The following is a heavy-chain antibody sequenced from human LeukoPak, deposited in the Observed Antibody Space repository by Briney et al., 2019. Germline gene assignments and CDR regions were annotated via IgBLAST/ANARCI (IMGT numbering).Heavy chain of an antibody. CDR1: GFTFGSYW. D-gene: IGHD2-2*01. V-gene: IGHV3-7*01. Sequence: GGSLRLSCAASGFTFGSYWMSWVRQAPGKGLELEANKKQDGSEKYYVDSVKGRFTISRDNGKNSLYLQINSLRAEDTAVYYCARDCSSTNCYRGGFDPWGQGTLVTVSS. J-gene: IGHJ5*02. CDR2: KKQDGSEK. CDR3: ARDCSSTNCYRGGFDP.